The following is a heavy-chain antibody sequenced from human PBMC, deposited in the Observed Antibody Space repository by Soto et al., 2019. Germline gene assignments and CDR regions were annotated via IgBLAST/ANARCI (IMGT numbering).Heavy chain of an antibody. CDR2: IIPIFGTA. CDR1: GGTFSSYA. D-gene: IGHD1-26*01. Sequence: SVKVSCKASGGTFSSYAISWVRQAPGQGLEWMGGIIPIFGTANYARRFQGRVTITADKSTSTAYMELRSLRSEDTAVYYCARGTRSGSYYYYGLDVWGQGTTVTVPS. J-gene: IGHJ6*02. V-gene: IGHV1-69*06. CDR3: ARGTRSGSYYYYGLDV.